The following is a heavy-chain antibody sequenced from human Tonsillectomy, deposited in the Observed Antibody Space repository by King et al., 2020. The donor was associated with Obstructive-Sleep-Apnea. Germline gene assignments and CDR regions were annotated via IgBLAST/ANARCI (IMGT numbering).Heavy chain of an antibody. Sequence: VQLQESGPGLVKPSETLSLTCTVSGGSISPYSWNWIRQFPGKGLEWIGSIYDSGRTNYNPSLKSRVTISVDTSKNQFSLRLTAVTAADTAVYYCARDRDYGFDYWGQGTLVSVSS. V-gene: IGHV4-59*01. J-gene: IGHJ4*02. CDR1: GGSISPYS. CDR3: ARDRDYGFDY. CDR2: IYDSGRT. D-gene: IGHD4-17*01.